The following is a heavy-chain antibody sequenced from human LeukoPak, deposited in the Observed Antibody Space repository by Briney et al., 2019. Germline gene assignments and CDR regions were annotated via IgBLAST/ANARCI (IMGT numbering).Heavy chain of an antibody. J-gene: IGHJ6*03. Sequence: PSETLSLTCAVYGGSFSGYYWSWIRQPPGKAREWIGEINHSGSANYNPVLKSRVTISVDTSKNQFSLKLRSVTAADTAVYYCARPPYSSSSHFYYYYMDVWGKGTTVTVSS. CDR2: INHSGSA. CDR1: GGSFSGYY. V-gene: IGHV4-34*01. D-gene: IGHD6-6*01. CDR3: ARPPYSSSSHFYYYYMDV.